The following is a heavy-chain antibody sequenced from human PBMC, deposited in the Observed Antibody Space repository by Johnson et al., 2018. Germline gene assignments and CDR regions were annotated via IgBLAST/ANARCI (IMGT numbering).Heavy chain of an antibody. J-gene: IGHJ6*02. Sequence: QAQLQESGPGLVKXSETLSLTCSVSGGSIDRYYWNWIRQYPRRGLEWIGSVFHSGTTSFNPSLSGRFTMSVDTSKNEFSLKLTSVTVADTAIYYCARSAVPGYYFYGLDVWGQGTTVAVSS. CDR1: GGSIDRYY. V-gene: IGHV4-59*01. CDR3: ARSAVPGYYFYGLDV. CDR2: VFHSGTT. D-gene: IGHD4-17*01.